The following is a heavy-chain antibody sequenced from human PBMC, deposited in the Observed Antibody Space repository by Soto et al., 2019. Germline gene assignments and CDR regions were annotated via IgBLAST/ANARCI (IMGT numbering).Heavy chain of an antibody. CDR2: IKSKTDGGTT. CDR3: TTATGGYYYYYGMDV. J-gene: IGHJ6*02. Sequence: GSLRLSCAASGFTFSNAWMSWVRQAPGKGLEWVGRIKSKTDGGTTDYAAPVKGRFTISRDDSKNTLYLQMNSLKTEDTAVYYCTTATGGYYYYYGMDVWGQGTTVTGSS. V-gene: IGHV3-15*01. D-gene: IGHD3-10*01. CDR1: GFTFSNAW.